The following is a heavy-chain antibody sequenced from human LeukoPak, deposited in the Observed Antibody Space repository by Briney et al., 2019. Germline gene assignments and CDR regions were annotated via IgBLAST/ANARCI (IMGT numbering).Heavy chain of an antibody. CDR3: ARGVGIQLWLPPDY. V-gene: IGHV1-2*02. CDR2: INPNSGGT. J-gene: IGHJ4*02. D-gene: IGHD5-18*01. CDR1: GYTFTGYY. Sequence: ASVKVSCEASGYTFTGYYMHWVRQAPGQGLEWMGWINPNSGGTNYAQKFQGRVTMTRDTSISTAYMELSRLRSDDTAVYYCARGVGIQLWLPPDYWGQRTLVTVSS.